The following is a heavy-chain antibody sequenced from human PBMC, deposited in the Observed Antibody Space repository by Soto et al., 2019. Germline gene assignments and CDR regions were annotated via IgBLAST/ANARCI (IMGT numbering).Heavy chain of an antibody. CDR3: ARSYDFWSGYSNNWFDP. CDR1: GGSISSYY. V-gene: IGHV4-59*08. CDR2: IYYSGST. D-gene: IGHD3-3*01. J-gene: IGHJ5*02. Sequence: SETLSLTCTVSGGSISSYYWSWIRQPPGKGLEWIGYIYYSGSTNYNPSLKSRVTISVDTSKNHFSLKLSSVTAADTAVYYCARSYDFWSGYSNNWFDPWGQGTLVTVSS.